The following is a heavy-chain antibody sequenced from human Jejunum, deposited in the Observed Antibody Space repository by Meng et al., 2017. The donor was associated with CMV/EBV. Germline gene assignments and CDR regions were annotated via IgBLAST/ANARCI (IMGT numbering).Heavy chain of an antibody. J-gene: IGHJ4*02. CDR2: IIPVFDKT. V-gene: IGHV1-69*04. CDR1: GSTFSNYA. CDR3: AGGLGGTIDY. Sequence: CKAAGSTFSNYATSWVRQAPGQGLEWLGNIIPVFDKTNYAQKFQGRVTITADRSTNTAYMELSSLRSDDTAVYYCAGGLGGTIDYWGQGTLVTVSS. D-gene: IGHD1-26*01.